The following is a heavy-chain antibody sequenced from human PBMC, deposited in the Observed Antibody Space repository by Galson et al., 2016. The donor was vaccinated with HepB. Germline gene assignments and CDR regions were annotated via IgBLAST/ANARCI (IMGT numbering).Heavy chain of an antibody. V-gene: IGHV2-5*02. Sequence: PALVKPTQTLTLTCTFSGFSLSSNGVGVGWIRQPPGKALEWLALIYWDDDKRYSPSLKSRLTITKDTSKDQVVLTMTNMDPVDTATYYCARVGDFWSGNSVGFYDYAADVWGQGTTVTVSS. J-gene: IGHJ6*02. CDR2: IYWDDDK. CDR1: GFSLSSNGVG. D-gene: IGHD3-3*01. CDR3: ARVGDFWSGNSVGFYDYAADV.